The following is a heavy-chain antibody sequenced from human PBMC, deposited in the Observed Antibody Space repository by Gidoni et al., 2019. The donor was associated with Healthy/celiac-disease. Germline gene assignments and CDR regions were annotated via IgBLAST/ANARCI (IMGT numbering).Heavy chain of an antibody. CDR3: ARSYRGPYYYDIGGYLDY. CDR1: GFTFSDHY. J-gene: IGHJ4*02. D-gene: IGHD3-22*01. V-gene: IGHV3-72*01. CDR2: TRNKANSYTT. Sequence: EVQLVESGGGLVQPGGSLRLSCAASGFTFSDHYMDWVRQAPGKGLEWVGRTRNKANSYTTEYAASVKGRFTISRDDSKNSLYLQMNSLKTEDTAVYYCARSYRGPYYYDIGGYLDYWGQGTLVTVSS.